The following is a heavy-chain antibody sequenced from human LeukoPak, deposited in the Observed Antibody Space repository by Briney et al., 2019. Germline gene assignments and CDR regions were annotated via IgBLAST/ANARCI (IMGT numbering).Heavy chain of an antibody. CDR2: IRYDGSNQ. CDR3: AKVINIIVVPGAVGLDS. CDR1: GFTFSSYG. Sequence: GGSLRLSCAASGFTFSSYGKHWVRQAPGKGLEWVAFIRYDGSNQYYADSVKGRFTISRDNSKDTLYLQMSSLRGDDTAVYYCAKVINIIVVPGAVGLDSWGQGTLVTISS. D-gene: IGHD2-2*01. V-gene: IGHV3-30*02. J-gene: IGHJ5*01.